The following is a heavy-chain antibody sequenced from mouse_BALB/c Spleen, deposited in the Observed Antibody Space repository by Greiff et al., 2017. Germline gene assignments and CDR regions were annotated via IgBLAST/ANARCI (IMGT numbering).Heavy chain of an antibody. Sequence: QGVESGGDLVKPGGSLKLSCAASGFTFSSYGMSWVRQTPDKRLEWVATISSGGSYTYYPDSVKGRFTISRDNAKNTLYLQMSSLKSEDTAMYYCARLRNAMDYWGQGTSVTVSS. CDR2: ISSGGSYT. J-gene: IGHJ4*01. CDR1: GFTFSSYG. V-gene: IGHV5-6*01. CDR3: ARLRNAMDY.